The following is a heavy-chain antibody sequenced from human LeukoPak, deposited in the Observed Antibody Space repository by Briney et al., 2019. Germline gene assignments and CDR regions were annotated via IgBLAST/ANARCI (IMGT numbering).Heavy chain of an antibody. J-gene: IGHJ4*02. Sequence: SGGSLRLSCAASGFTFSGSAMHWVRQASGKGLEWVGRIRSKANSYATAYAASVKGRFTISRDDSKNTAYLQMNSLKTEDTAVYYCTTDSPLFYVHHSSWYYYNIGGYYFDYWGQGTLVTVSS. CDR3: TTDSPLFYVHHSSWYYYNIGGYYFDY. CDR2: IRSKANSYAT. V-gene: IGHV3-73*01. CDR1: GFTFSGSA. D-gene: IGHD6-13*01.